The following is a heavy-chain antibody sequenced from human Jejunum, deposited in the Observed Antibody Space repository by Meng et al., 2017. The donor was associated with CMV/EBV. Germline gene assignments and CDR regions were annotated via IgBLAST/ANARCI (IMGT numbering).Heavy chain of an antibody. V-gene: IGHV3-48*03. D-gene: IGHD2-2*01. CDR1: GFTFSSSQ. CDR3: ARDAVPAAPNWFDL. Sequence: GFTFSSSQMNWVRQAPGKGLEWVSYMSSSGTTIYYADSVKGRFTISRDNAENSLYLQMNSLRAEDTAVYFCARDAVPAAPNWFDLWGQGTLVTVSS. J-gene: IGHJ5*02. CDR2: MSSSGTTI.